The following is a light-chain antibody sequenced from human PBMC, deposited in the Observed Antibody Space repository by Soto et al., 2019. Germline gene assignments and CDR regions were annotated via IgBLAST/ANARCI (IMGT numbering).Light chain of an antibody. CDR3: QQYVSWT. CDR2: GAS. V-gene: IGKV3-20*01. Sequence: EIVSTQSPGTLSLSPGESATLSCRASQSISSSFLAWYQQKPGQAPRLLICGASSRATGIPDRFSGSGSGTDFILTISRLEPEDSAIYYCQQYVSWTFGQGTKVEIK. CDR1: QSISSSF. J-gene: IGKJ1*01.